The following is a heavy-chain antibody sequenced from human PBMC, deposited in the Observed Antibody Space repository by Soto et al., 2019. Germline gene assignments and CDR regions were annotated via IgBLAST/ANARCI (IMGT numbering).Heavy chain of an antibody. CDR1: GFTFSNYW. J-gene: IGHJ4*02. D-gene: IGHD2-2*01. Sequence: PGGSLRLSCAASGFTFSNYWMSWVRQAPGKGLEWVATIKHDGSEKYYVASVKGRFTISRDNAKNSLYLQMNSLRAEDTAVYYCATGQYQVAYWGQGTLVTVSS. V-gene: IGHV3-7*01. CDR3: ATGQYQVAY. CDR2: IKHDGSEK.